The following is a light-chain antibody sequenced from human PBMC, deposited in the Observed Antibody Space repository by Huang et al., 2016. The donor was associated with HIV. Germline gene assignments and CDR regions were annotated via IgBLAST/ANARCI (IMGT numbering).Light chain of an antibody. CDR2: AAS. V-gene: IGKV3-15*01. CDR3: QQHNTWPRT. CDR1: QSVGSN. Sequence: EIVMTQSPATLSVSPGERATLPCRASQSVGSNLAWYQQRRGHAPRLLIYAASTRATGIPARVSGSGSGTEFTLTVSSLQSEDFAVYYCQQHNTWPRTFGQGTRV. J-gene: IGKJ1*01.